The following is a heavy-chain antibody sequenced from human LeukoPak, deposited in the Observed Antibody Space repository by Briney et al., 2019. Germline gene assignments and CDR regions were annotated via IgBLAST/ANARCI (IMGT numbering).Heavy chain of an antibody. Sequence: SETLSLTCTLSGGSISSYYWSWIRQPPGKGLEWIGYIYYSGSTYYNPSLKSRVTISVDTSKNQFSLKLSSVTAADTAVYYCARGAVAGILGYFDYWGQGTLVTVSS. V-gene: IGHV4-59*12. D-gene: IGHD6-19*01. CDR2: IYYSGST. J-gene: IGHJ4*02. CDR3: ARGAVAGILGYFDY. CDR1: GGSISSYY.